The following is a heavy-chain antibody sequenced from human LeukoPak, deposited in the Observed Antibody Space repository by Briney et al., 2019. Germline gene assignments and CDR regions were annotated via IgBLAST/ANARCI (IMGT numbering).Heavy chain of an antibody. Sequence: PGGSLRLSCETSGFNFSSYGMYWLRLAPGKGLEWVAFIRYDASDKFYAGSVKGRFSFSRDNSKNVLYLQMTSLRPEDTAVYYCAKGLSIMVYGVAPFDQWGQGILVTVSS. J-gene: IGHJ4*02. CDR1: GFNFSSYG. CDR3: AKGLSIMVYGVAPFDQ. V-gene: IGHV3-30*02. CDR2: IRYDASDK. D-gene: IGHD3-3*01.